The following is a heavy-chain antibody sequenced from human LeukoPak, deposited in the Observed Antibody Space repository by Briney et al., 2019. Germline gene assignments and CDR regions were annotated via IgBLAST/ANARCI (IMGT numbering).Heavy chain of an antibody. CDR3: ARVARPWGISVAGTFDS. Sequence: GGSLRLSCAASGFTVSSNYMSWVRQAPGKGLEWVSVIYSGGSTYYADSVKGRFTISRDNSKNTLYLQMNSLRAEDTAVYYCARVARPWGISVAGTFDSWGQGTLVTVSS. D-gene: IGHD6-19*01. J-gene: IGHJ4*02. CDR2: IYSGGST. V-gene: IGHV3-53*05. CDR1: GFTVSSNY.